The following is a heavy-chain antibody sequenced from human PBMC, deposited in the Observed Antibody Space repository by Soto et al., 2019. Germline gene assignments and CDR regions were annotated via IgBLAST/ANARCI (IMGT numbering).Heavy chain of an antibody. J-gene: IGHJ4*02. CDR2: ISYDGSNK. CDR1: GFTFSSYA. Sequence: VGSLRLSCAASGFTFSSYAMHWVRQAPGKGLEWVAVISYDGSNKYYADSVKGRFTISRDNSKNTLYLQMNSLRAEDTAVYYCARDVADYDILTGYYQFDYWGQGTLVTVSS. CDR3: ARDVADYDILTGYYQFDY. D-gene: IGHD3-9*01. V-gene: IGHV3-30-3*01.